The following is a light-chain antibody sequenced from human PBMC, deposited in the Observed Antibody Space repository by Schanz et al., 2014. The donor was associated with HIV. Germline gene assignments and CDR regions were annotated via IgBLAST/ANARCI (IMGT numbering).Light chain of an antibody. Sequence: QSALTQPRSVSGSPGQSVTISCTGTSSDVSDYNYVSWYQQHPGKAPKLMIYEVTKRPSGVPDRFSGSKSGNTASLTISGLQAEDEADYYCAAWDDSLNGHWVFGGGTKLTVL. J-gene: IGLJ3*02. CDR1: SSDVSDYNY. V-gene: IGLV2-11*01. CDR2: EVT. CDR3: AAWDDSLNGHWV.